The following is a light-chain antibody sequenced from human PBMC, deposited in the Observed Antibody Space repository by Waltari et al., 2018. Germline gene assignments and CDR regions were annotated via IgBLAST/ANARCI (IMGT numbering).Light chain of an antibody. CDR2: RAS. V-gene: IGKV3-15*01. CDR3: QERSDWRGLT. Sequence: EIVMTQSPATLSVSPGERATLSCRASQNVTTYLAWYQQKPGQAPRLLIHRASIRATDIPGRFSGSGSGTEFTLTISGLQSEDFAVYFCQERSDWRGLTFGPGTKVDIK. J-gene: IGKJ3*01. CDR1: QNVTTY.